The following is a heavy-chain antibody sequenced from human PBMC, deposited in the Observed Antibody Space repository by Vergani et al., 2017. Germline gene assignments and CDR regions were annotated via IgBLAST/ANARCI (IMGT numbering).Heavy chain of an antibody. Sequence: QVQLQESGPGLVKPSQTLSLTCTVSGDSISSGYYWSWVRQRPGMGLDWIGYIYYSGTTYYNPSLESRLTISLDTSENHLSLKLTSVTAADTAVYYCARQKDYYMDVWGKGATVTVS. CDR2: IYYSGTT. CDR1: GDSISSGYY. V-gene: IGHV4-31*03. CDR3: ARQKDYYMDV. J-gene: IGHJ6*03.